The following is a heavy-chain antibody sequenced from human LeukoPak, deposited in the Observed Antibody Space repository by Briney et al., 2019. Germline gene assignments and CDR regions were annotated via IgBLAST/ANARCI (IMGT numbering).Heavy chain of an antibody. Sequence: GVSLRLSCVSSGFTIGTAWMSWVRQAPGKGLEWLGHIKSEGEGATTDYAAPAKGRFAISRDDSKNMIYLQMSSLKIDDTAIYYCIAHFPYFYGFDVWGKGTAVTVSS. V-gene: IGHV3-15*01. CDR1: GFTIGTAW. CDR3: IAHFPYFYGFDV. CDR2: IKSEGEGATT. J-gene: IGHJ6*04. D-gene: IGHD3-3*02.